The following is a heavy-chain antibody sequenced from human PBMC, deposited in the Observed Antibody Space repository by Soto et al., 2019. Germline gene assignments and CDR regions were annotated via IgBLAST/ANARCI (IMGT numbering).Heavy chain of an antibody. CDR1: GFTFSSYW. J-gene: IGHJ4*02. CDR3: AKATRGGAATLIRDY. Sequence: GGSLRLSCAASGFTFSSYWMHWVRQAPGKGLVWVSRINSGSGGSTYYADSVKGRFTISRDNSKNTLYLQMNSLRADDTAVYYCAKATRGGAATLIRDYWGQGTLVTVSS. V-gene: IGHV3-23*01. CDR2: INSGSGGST. D-gene: IGHD6-13*01.